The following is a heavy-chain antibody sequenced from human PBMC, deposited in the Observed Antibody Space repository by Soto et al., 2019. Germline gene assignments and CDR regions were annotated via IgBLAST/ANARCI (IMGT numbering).Heavy chain of an antibody. J-gene: IGHJ3*02. CDR3: AREGTLAGPIDCFDSGSRQTTRPCDM. Sequence: EVQLVESGGGLVQPAGSLRLSCSASGFIFSTFEMNWVRQAPGKGPERISYIDNSGSLKYYADSVKGRFTVSRDNDKNSLYLQMNDLRADDTAVYFCAREGTLAGPIDCFDSGSRQTTRPCDMWGQGTMVTVSS. V-gene: IGHV3-48*03. CDR2: IDNSGSLK. CDR1: GFIFSTFE. D-gene: IGHD6-19*01.